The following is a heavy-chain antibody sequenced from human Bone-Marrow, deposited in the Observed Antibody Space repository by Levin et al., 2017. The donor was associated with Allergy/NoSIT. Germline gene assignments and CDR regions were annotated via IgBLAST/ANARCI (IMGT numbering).Heavy chain of an antibody. CDR2: INPDSGGT. V-gene: IGHV1-2*02. CDR1: GFTFSGYY. Sequence: GESLKISCKASGFTFSGYYIHWIRQAPRHGLEWMGWINPDSGGTSYAQNFQGRVTMTRDTSISTAYMELSRLTSDDTAVYYCSREAASSGWYDKLDYWGQGTLVTVSS. CDR3: SREAASSGWYDKLDY. J-gene: IGHJ4*02. D-gene: IGHD6-19*01.